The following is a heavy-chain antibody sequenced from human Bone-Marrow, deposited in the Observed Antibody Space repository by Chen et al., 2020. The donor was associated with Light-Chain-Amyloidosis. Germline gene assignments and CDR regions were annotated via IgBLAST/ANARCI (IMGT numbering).Heavy chain of an antibody. CDR2: IYPDDSDA. Sequence: EVQLEQSGPEVKKPGESPKISCKGPGYTFPNYWIGWVRQMPGKGLEWMGVIYPDDSDARYSPSFEGQVTISADKSITTAYLQWRSLKASDTAMYYCARRRDGYNFDYWGQGTLVTVSS. CDR1: GYTFPNYW. D-gene: IGHD5-12*01. J-gene: IGHJ4*02. CDR3: ARRRDGYNFDY. V-gene: IGHV5-51*01.